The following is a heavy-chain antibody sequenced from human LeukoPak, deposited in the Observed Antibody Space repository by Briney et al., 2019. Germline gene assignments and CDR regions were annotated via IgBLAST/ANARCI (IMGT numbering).Heavy chain of an antibody. CDR2: ISYDGSNK. CDR1: GFTFSSYG. CDR3: AKDPSGRIVPAAIGSY. D-gene: IGHD2-2*02. V-gene: IGHV3-30*18. Sequence: AGGSLRLSCAASGFTFSSYGMHWVRQAPGKGLEWVAVISYDGSNKYYADSVKGRFTISRDNSKNTLYLQMNSLRAEDTAVYYCAKDPSGRIVPAAIGSYWGQGTLVTVSS. J-gene: IGHJ4*02.